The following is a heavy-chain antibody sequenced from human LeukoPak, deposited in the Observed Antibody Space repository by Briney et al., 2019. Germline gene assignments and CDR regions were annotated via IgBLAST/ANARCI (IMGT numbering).Heavy chain of an antibody. V-gene: IGHV4-34*01. CDR1: GGSFSGYY. D-gene: IGHD2-2*01. J-gene: IGHJ5*02. CDR2: INHSGST. Sequence: SETLSLTCAVYGGSFSGYYWSWIRQPPGKGLEWIGEINHSGSTNYNPSLKSRVTISVDTSKNQFSLKLSSVTAADTAVYYCARVGCSSTSCKRYNWFDPWDQGTLVTVSS. CDR3: ARVGCSSTSCKRYNWFDP.